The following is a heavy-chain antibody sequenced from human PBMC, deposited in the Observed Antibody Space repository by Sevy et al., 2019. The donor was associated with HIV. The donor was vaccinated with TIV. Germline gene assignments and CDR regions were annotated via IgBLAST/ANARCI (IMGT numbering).Heavy chain of an antibody. D-gene: IGHD1-26*01. CDR1: GFTFSHAW. CDR3: TTYTTRDFYYFDY. Sequence: GGSLRLSCAASGFTFSHAWMSWVRQAPGKGLEWVGHFKSENDGGTTDYAAAVRGRFTISRDDLKHTLYLQMDSLKTEDTALYYCTTYTTRDFYYFDYWGQGTTVTVSS. V-gene: IGHV3-15*01. CDR2: FKSENDGGTT. J-gene: IGHJ4*02.